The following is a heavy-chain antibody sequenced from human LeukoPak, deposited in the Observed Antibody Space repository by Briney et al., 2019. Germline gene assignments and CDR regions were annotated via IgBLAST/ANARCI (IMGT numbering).Heavy chain of an antibody. CDR1: GFTFSSYS. Sequence: GGSLRLSCAASGFTFSSYSMSWVRQPPGKGLEWVSAISDSGGSTYYADSVKGRFTISRDNSKNTLYLQMNSLRAEDTAVYYCAKGMDGGGAGENFDYWGQGTLVTVSS. CDR2: ISDSGGST. D-gene: IGHD3-10*01. V-gene: IGHV3-23*01. CDR3: AKGMDGGGAGENFDY. J-gene: IGHJ4*02.